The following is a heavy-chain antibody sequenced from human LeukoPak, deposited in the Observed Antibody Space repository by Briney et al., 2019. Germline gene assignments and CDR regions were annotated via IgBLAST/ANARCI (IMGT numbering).Heavy chain of an antibody. CDR2: INYLGHFT. V-gene: IGHV3-23*01. Sequence: PGGSLRLSCAASGCSFGDSDMNWFRQAPGEGPQWVANINYLGHFTSYADSVKGRFTIARDTSKNMLFLQMDGLRVEDTALYYCAKDPNWEGGYWGQGILVTVSS. CDR1: GCSFGDSD. D-gene: IGHD1-1*01. J-gene: IGHJ4*02. CDR3: AKDPNWEGGY.